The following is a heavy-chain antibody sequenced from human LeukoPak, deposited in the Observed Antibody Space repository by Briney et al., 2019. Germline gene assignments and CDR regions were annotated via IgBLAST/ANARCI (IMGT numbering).Heavy chain of an antibody. J-gene: IGHJ4*02. Sequence: SVKVSCKASGGTFSIYAISWVPQAPGQGLEWMGRIIPIFGTANYAQKFQGRVSITTDESPSTAYMEQSSLRAEDTAVYYCARDRIAVAGKPFNYWGQGTLVTVSS. V-gene: IGHV1-69*05. CDR2: IIPIFGTA. D-gene: IGHD6-19*01. CDR3: ARDRIAVAGKPFNY. CDR1: GGTFSIYA.